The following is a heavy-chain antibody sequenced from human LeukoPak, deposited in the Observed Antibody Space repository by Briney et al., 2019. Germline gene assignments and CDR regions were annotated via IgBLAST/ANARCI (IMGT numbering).Heavy chain of an antibody. V-gene: IGHV1-69*05. CDR3: ARVRLQHNWFDP. D-gene: IGHD4-11*01. Sequence: SVKVSCRASGGTFSSYAISWVRQAPGQGLEWMGRIIPIFGTANYAQKFQGRVTITRNTSISTAYMELSSLRSEDTAVYYCARVRLQHNWFDPWGQGTLVTVSS. CDR1: GGTFSSYA. CDR2: IIPIFGTA. J-gene: IGHJ5*02.